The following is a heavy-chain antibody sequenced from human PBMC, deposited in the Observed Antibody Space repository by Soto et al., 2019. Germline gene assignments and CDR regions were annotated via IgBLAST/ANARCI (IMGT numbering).Heavy chain of an antibody. CDR3: VQTRCGGDCLQSYSSHSYYGLDV. V-gene: IGHV2-5*02. D-gene: IGHD2-21*02. CDR2: VYWDDDK. CDR1: GLSLSTIGEG. Sequence: QITLKESGPTLVKPTQTLTLTCTFSGLSLSTIGEGVGWIRQPPGKALEWLALVYWDDDKRYSPSLKSRLTITKETSVNQVVLTMTNMGPVDTATYYCVQTRCGGDCLQSYSSHSYYGLDVWGQGTTVTVSS. J-gene: IGHJ6*02.